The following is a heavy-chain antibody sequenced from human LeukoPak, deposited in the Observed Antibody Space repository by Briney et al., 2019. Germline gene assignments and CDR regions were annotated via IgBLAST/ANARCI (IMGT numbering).Heavy chain of an antibody. V-gene: IGHV3-43D*04. J-gene: IGHJ5*02. Sequence: PGGSLRLSCVASGFTFDDYAMHWVRQAPGKGLEWVSLISWDGGSTYYADSVKGRFTISRDNSKNSLYLQMNSLRAEDTALYYCAKALTYYDFWNGFDPWGQGTLVTVSS. CDR3: AKALTYYDFWNGFDP. CDR1: GFTFDDYA. D-gene: IGHD3-3*01. CDR2: ISWDGGST.